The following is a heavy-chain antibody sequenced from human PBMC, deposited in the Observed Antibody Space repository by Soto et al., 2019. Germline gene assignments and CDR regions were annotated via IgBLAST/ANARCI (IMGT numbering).Heavy chain of an antibody. J-gene: IGHJ4*02. V-gene: IGHV4-34*01. D-gene: IGHD6-6*01. Sequence: RXGTLSLAFAVYSGSFSGYYWSGIRQPPGKGLEWIGEINHSGSTNYNPSLKSRVTISVDTSKNQFSLKLSSVTAADTAVYYSARGRGSSPLRYWGQGTLVTVSS. CDR2: INHSGST. CDR3: ARGRGSSPLRY. CDR1: SGSFSGYY.